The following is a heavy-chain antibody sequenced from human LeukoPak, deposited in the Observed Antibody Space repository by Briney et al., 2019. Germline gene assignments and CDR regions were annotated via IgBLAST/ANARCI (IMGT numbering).Heavy chain of an antibody. D-gene: IGHD6-19*01. J-gene: IGHJ1*01. CDR3: AHSISSGWSDEYFQH. Sequence: SGPTLVNPTQTLTLTCTFSGFSLSTSGVGVGWIRQPPGKALEGLALIYWDDDKRYSPSLKSRLTITKDTSKNQVVITMTTMDPVDTATYYCAHSISSGWSDEYFQHWGQGTLVTVSS. CDR2: IYWDDDK. V-gene: IGHV2-5*02. CDR1: GFSLSTSGVG.